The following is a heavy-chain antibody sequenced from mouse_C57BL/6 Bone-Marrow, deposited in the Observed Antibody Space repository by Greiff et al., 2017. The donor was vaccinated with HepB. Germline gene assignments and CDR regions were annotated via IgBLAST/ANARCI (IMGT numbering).Heavy chain of an antibody. J-gene: IGHJ1*03. CDR1: GYTFTDYE. CDR2: IDPETGGT. V-gene: IGHV1-15*01. CDR3: TREEEDGYYSYWYFDV. D-gene: IGHD2-3*01. Sequence: VKLVESGAELVRPGASVTLSCKASGYTFTDYEMHWVKQTPVHGLEWIGAIDPETGGTAYNQKFKGKAILTADKSSSTAYMELRSLTSEDSAVYCCTREEEDGYYSYWYFDVWGTGTTVTVSS.